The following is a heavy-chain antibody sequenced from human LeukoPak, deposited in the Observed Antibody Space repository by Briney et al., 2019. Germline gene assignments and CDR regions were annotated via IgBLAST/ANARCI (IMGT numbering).Heavy chain of an antibody. D-gene: IGHD5-18*01. Sequence: SVKVSGKASGGTFSSYAISWVRQAPGQGLEWMGGIIPIFGTANYAQKFQGRVTITADESTSTAYMELSSLRSEDTAVYYCARSGGDTAPLDYWGQGTLVTVSS. CDR1: GGTFSSYA. V-gene: IGHV1-69*01. J-gene: IGHJ4*02. CDR3: ARSGGDTAPLDY. CDR2: IIPIFGTA.